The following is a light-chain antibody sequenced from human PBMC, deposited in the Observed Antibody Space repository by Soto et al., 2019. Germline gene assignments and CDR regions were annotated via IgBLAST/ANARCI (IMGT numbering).Light chain of an antibody. CDR2: DAS. CDR1: QTISNW. Sequence: DIQMTQSPSTLSGSVGDRVTITGRASQTISNWLAWYQVKPGKAPKLLMHDASSLQSGVPSRFNASGSGTDFTLSISSLQPEDFSTYYCQQGSTTPITFGPGTRLEI. CDR3: QQGSTTPIT. V-gene: IGKV1-5*01. J-gene: IGKJ5*01.